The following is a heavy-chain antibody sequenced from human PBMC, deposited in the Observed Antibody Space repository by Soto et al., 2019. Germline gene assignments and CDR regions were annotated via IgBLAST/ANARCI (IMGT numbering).Heavy chain of an antibody. J-gene: IGHJ4*02. CDR1: GFTFSSYS. D-gene: IGHD6-13*01. V-gene: IGHV3-21*01. Sequence: GSLSLSCAASGFTFSSYSMNWGRQAPGKGLEWVSSISGSSSYIYYAVSVKGRFTISRDNAKNLLYLQMNSLRAEDTAVYYWARAGRGAIALDYWGQGTLVTVSS. CDR3: ARAGRGAIALDY. CDR2: ISGSSSYI.